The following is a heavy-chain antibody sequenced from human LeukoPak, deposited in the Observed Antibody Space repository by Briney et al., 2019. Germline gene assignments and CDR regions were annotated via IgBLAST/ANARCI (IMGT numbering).Heavy chain of an antibody. Sequence: GGSLRLSCAASGFTLSSYGMHWVRQAPGKGLVWVSRLNSDGSSTNYADSVKGRFTISRDNAKNTLYLQMNSLRDEDTAVFYCARSRYDYIWGIDYWGQGTLVTISS. CDR3: ARSRYDYIWGIDY. D-gene: IGHD3-16*01. CDR1: GFTLSSYG. V-gene: IGHV3-74*01. J-gene: IGHJ4*02. CDR2: LNSDGSST.